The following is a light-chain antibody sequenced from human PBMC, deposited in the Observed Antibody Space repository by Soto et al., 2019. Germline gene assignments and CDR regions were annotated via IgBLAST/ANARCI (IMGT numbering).Light chain of an antibody. Sequence: QPALTQPASVSGSPGPAITISCTGTSSDIGDYNYVSWYQQRPEKAPELMIYGVNNRPPGVSNRFSGSKSGNTASLTISGLQAEDEADYYCSSYTSSITYVFGTGTKVTVL. CDR1: SSDIGDYNY. V-gene: IGLV2-14*01. CDR3: SSYTSSITYV. J-gene: IGLJ1*01. CDR2: GVN.